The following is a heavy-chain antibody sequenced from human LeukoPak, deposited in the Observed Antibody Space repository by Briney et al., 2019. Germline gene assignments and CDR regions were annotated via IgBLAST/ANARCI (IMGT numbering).Heavy chain of an antibody. CDR1: GFTFSSYA. Sequence: GGSLRPSCAASGFTFSSYAMSWVRQAPAKGLEWVSAISGSGGSTYYADSVKGRFTISRDNSKNTLYLQMNSLRAEDTAVYYCAKPLYYYGSGSYYNFDYWGQGTLVTVSS. CDR3: AKPLYYYGSGSYYNFDY. J-gene: IGHJ4*02. D-gene: IGHD3-10*01. V-gene: IGHV3-23*01. CDR2: ISGSGGST.